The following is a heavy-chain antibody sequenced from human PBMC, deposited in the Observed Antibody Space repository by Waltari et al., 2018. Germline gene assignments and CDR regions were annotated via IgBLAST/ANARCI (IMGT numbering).Heavy chain of an antibody. CDR2: INFDGSEQ. D-gene: IGHD3-10*01. CDR1: GVTFSRYW. CDR3: ARGSSYYVRFWED. Sequence: EVQLGESGGGLVQPGGSLRLSCAAYGVTFSRYWMTLVRQAPGKGLEWVANINFDGSEQYYLDSVRGRFTISRDNARNSLYLQMDSLIADDAGVYYCARGSSYYVRFWEDWGQGTLVTVSS. J-gene: IGHJ4*02. V-gene: IGHV3-7*03.